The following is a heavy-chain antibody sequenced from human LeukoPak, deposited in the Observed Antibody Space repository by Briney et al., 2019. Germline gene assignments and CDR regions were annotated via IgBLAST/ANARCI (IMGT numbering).Heavy chain of an antibody. Sequence: GGSLRLSCAASGFTFSSYAMHWVRQAPGKGLEWVAVISYDGSNKYYADSVKGRFTISRDNSKNTLYLQMNSLRAEDTAVYYCARVLKYCGGDCYRYFDYWGQGTLVTVSS. CDR2: ISYDGSNK. CDR3: ARVLKYCGGDCYRYFDY. D-gene: IGHD2-21*02. CDR1: GFTFSSYA. J-gene: IGHJ4*02. V-gene: IGHV3-30-3*01.